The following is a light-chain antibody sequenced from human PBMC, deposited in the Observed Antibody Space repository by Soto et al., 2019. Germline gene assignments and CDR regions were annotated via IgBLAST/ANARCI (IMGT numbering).Light chain of an antibody. CDR3: QQYHSAPFN. Sequence: EIVLTQSPGTLSLSPGERATLSCRASQSVYSSHLAWYRQKPGQVPRLLIYDASSRATGIPDRFSGSGSGTDFTLSIRRLEPKDFAVYYCQQYHSAPFNFGTVIKVDIK. J-gene: IGKJ3*01. CDR2: DAS. CDR1: QSVYSSH. V-gene: IGKV3-20*01.